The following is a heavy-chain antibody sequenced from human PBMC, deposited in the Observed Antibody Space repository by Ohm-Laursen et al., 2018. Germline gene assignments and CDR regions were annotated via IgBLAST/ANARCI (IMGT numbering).Heavy chain of an antibody. CDR1: GYTFTGYY. CDR2: IIPIFGTA. J-gene: IGHJ2*01. V-gene: IGHV1-69*13. CDR3: AREFDSSGYHWTGWYFDL. Sequence: GASVKVSCKASGYTFTGYYMHWVRQAPGQGLEWMGGIIPIFGTANYAQKFQGRVTITADESTSTAYMELSSLRSEDTAVYYCAREFDSSGYHWTGWYFDLWGRGTLVTVSS. D-gene: IGHD3-22*01.